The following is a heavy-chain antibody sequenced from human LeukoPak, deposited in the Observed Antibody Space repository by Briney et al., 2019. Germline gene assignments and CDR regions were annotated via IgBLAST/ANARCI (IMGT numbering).Heavy chain of an antibody. V-gene: IGHV3-11*01. Sequence: GGSLRLSCAASGVIFSDPYMGWIRQAPGKGREWVSKITGNGDQVYYADSVRGRFTISRDNAKESLYLQMNSLRPEDTGLYYCTREMRVGGIGSSSAFDLWGQGTMVVVSS. CDR3: TREMRVGGIGSSSAFDL. D-gene: IGHD2-2*03. CDR1: GVIFSDPY. J-gene: IGHJ3*01. CDR2: ITGNGDQV.